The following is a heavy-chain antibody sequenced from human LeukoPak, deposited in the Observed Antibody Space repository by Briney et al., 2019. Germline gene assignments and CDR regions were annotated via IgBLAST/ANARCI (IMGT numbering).Heavy chain of an antibody. CDR1: GFTFSSYI. V-gene: IGHV3-21*06. CDR2: ISSSSSYI. D-gene: IGHD3-9*01. Sequence: GGSLRLSCAASGFTFSSYIMNRVRQAPGKGLEWVSSISSSSSYIYYADSVKGRFTISRDNAKSSLYLQMNSLRAEDTAVYYCARDTYVIVTGYYKWAFDIWGQGTMVTVSS. J-gene: IGHJ3*02. CDR3: ARDTYVIVTGYYKWAFDI.